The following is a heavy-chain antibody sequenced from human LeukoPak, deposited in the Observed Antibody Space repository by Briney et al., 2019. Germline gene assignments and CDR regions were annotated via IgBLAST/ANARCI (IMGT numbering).Heavy chain of an antibody. CDR3: ARLSASDFGVVHAFDY. D-gene: IGHD3-3*01. V-gene: IGHV4-34*01. CDR1: GGSFSGYY. J-gene: IGHJ4*02. CDR2: INHSGST. Sequence: SETLSLTCAVYGGSFSGYYWSWIRQPPGKGLEWIGEINHSGSTNYNPSLKGRVTISVDTSKNQFSLKLSSVTAADTAVYYCARLSASDFGVVHAFDYWGQGTLVTVSS.